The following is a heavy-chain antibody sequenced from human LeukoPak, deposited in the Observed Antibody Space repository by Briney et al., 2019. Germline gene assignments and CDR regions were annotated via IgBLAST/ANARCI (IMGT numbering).Heavy chain of an antibody. D-gene: IGHD3-10*01. J-gene: IGHJ4*02. V-gene: IGHV5-51*01. CDR1: GYSFAIYW. Sequence: GESLKISCKGSGYSFAIYWIAWVRQMPGKGLEWMGTIYPGDSDTRYSPSFQGQVTISADKSISTAYLQWSSLKASDTAMYYCARYNAGSLDFWGQGTMIYVSS. CDR2: IYPGDSDT. CDR3: ARYNAGSLDF.